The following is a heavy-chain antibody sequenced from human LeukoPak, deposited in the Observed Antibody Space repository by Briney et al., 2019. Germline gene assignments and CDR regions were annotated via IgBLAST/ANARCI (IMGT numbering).Heavy chain of an antibody. J-gene: IGHJ5*02. CDR3: ARMVVVAATPGGFDP. CDR2: INPSGGST. CDR1: GYTFTNYY. Sequence: ASVKVSCKASGYTFTNYYMHWVRQAPGQGLEWMGVINPSGGSTSYAQNFQGRVTMTRDTSISTAYMELSRLRSDDTAVYYCARMVVVAATPGGFDPWGQGTLVTVSS. D-gene: IGHD2-15*01. V-gene: IGHV1-46*01.